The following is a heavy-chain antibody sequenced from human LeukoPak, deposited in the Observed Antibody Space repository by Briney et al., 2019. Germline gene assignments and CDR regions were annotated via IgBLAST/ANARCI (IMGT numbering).Heavy chain of an antibody. J-gene: IGHJ4*02. CDR3: ARDPYCSSTRCYDIFDY. CDR2: ISSSSSYI. Sequence: PGGSLRLSCAASGFTFSSYSMNWVRQAPGKGLEWVSSISSSSSYIYYADSVKGRFTISRDNAKNSLYLQMHSLRAEDTAVYYCARDPYCSSTRCYDIFDYWGQGPLVTVSS. D-gene: IGHD2-2*01. CDR1: GFTFSSYS. V-gene: IGHV3-21*01.